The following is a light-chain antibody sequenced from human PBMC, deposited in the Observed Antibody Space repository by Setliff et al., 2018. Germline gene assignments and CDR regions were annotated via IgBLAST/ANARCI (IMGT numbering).Light chain of an antibody. CDR2: DDG. Sequence: SYELTQPPSVSVAPGKTATITCGGNNIESKNVHWYQQKPGQAPVLVVYDDGDRPSEIPERFSGSNSGNTATLTISSLEAGDEADYYCQVWDNDSDQYVFGTGTKVTDL. CDR3: QVWDNDSDQYV. V-gene: IGLV3-21*03. J-gene: IGLJ1*01. CDR1: NIESKN.